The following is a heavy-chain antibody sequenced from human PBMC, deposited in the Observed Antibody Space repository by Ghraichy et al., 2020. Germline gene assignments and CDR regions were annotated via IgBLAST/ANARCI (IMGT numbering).Heavy chain of an antibody. Sequence: SETLSLTCAVYGGSFSGYYWSWIRQPPGKGLEWIGEINHSGSTNYNPSLKSRVTISVDTSKNQFSLKLSSVTAADTAVYYCARDGLYYYGSGSYSYYYGMDVWGQGTTVTVSS. CDR3: ARDGLYYYGSGSYSYYYGMDV. V-gene: IGHV4-34*01. D-gene: IGHD3-10*01. J-gene: IGHJ6*02. CDR1: GGSFSGYY. CDR2: INHSGST.